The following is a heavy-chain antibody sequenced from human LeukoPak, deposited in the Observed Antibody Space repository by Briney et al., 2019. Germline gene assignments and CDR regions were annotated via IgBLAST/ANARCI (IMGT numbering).Heavy chain of an antibody. CDR1: GGSISSYY. D-gene: IGHD6-19*01. Sequence: KPSETLSLTCTVSGGSISSYYWSWIRQPAGKGLEWIGRIYTSGSTNYNHSLKSRVTISVDKSKNQCSLKLSSVTAADTAVYYCARDQRSGIAVAGFDYWGQGTLVTVSS. V-gene: IGHV4-4*07. CDR3: ARDQRSGIAVAGFDY. J-gene: IGHJ4*02. CDR2: IYTSGST.